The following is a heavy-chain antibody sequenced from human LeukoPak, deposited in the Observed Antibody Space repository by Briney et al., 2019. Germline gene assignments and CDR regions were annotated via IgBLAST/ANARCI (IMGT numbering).Heavy chain of an antibody. V-gene: IGHV1-69*05. CDR3: ARGDYGSGSYTARWFDP. CDR2: IIPIFGTA. CDR1: GGTFSSYA. D-gene: IGHD3-10*01. Sequence: GASVKVSCKASGGTFSSYAISWVRQAPGQGLEWMGRIIPIFGTANYAQKFQGRVTITTDESTSTAYMELSSLRSEDTAVYYCARGDYGSGSYTARWFDPWGQGTLVTVSS. J-gene: IGHJ5*02.